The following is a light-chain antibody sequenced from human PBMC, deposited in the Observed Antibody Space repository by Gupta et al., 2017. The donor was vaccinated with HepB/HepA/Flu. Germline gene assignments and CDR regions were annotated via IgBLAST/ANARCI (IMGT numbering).Light chain of an antibody. CDR1: ALPKQY. CDR2: KDS. V-gene: IGLV3-25*03. CDR3: QSADSSGTSFL. Sequence: SYELTQPPSVSVSPGQTARITCSGDALPKQYAYWYQQKPGQAPVLVIYKDSERPSGIPERFSGSSSGTTVTLTISGVQAEDEADYYCQSADSSGTSFLFGGGTKMTVL. J-gene: IGLJ2*01.